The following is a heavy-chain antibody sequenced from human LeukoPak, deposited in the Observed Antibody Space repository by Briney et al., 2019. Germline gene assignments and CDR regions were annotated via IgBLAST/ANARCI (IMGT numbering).Heavy chain of an antibody. Sequence: SETLSLTCTVSGGSMNNDYWPWIRQPPGKGLEWIGCIFYSGSTSYNPSLKSRVSISVDTSKNQFSLKVTSVTAADSAVYYCARHYDSSAYWYYFDSWSQGTLVTVSS. CDR2: IFYSGST. V-gene: IGHV4-59*08. D-gene: IGHD3-22*01. CDR3: ARHYDSSAYWYYFDS. CDR1: GGSMNNDY. J-gene: IGHJ4*02.